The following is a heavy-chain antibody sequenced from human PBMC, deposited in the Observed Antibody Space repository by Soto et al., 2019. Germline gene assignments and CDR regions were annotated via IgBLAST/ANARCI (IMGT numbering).Heavy chain of an antibody. Sequence: SVKVSCKASGVTFSSYAISWLRQGPGQVLEWMGGILPIFGTANYAQKFQGRVTINEDQSTSTAYMELSSLRSEDTAVYYCARSRLVALDYRGKGTLVTV. J-gene: IGHJ4*02. CDR1: GVTFSSYA. V-gene: IGHV1-69*13. D-gene: IGHD2-15*01. CDR2: ILPIFGTA. CDR3: ARSRLVALDY.